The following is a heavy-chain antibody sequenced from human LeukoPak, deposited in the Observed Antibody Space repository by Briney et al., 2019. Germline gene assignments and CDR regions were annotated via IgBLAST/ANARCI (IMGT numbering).Heavy chain of an antibody. CDR1: GGSFSGYY. V-gene: IGHV4-34*01. CDR2: INHSGST. J-gene: IGHJ4*02. Sequence: PSETLSLTCAVYGGSFSGYYWSWIRQPPGKGLEWIGEINHSGSTNYNPSLKSRVTISVDTSKNQFSLKLSSVTAADTAVYYCARANTKLLWFGDDYWGQGTLVTVSS. CDR3: ARANTKLLWFGDDY. D-gene: IGHD3-10*01.